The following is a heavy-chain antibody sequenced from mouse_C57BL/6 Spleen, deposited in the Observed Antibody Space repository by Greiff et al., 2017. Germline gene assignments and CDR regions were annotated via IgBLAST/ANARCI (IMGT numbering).Heavy chain of an antibody. CDR3: ARRYYGSSHWDFDV. D-gene: IGHD1-1*01. V-gene: IGHV1-80*01. Sequence: VKLQESGAELVKPGASVKISCTASGYAFSSYWRNWVKQRPGKGLAWIGQIYPGDGDTNYNGKFKGKATLTADTSSSTAYMQLSSLTSEDSEVYFCARRYYGSSHWDFDVWGTGTTVTGSS. CDR1: GYAFSSYW. CDR2: IYPGDGDT. J-gene: IGHJ1*03.